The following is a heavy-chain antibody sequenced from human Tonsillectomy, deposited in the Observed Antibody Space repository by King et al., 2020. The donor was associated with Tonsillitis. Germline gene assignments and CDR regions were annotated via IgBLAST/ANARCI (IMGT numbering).Heavy chain of an antibody. CDR1: GYTFTSYG. CDR2: ISAYNGNT. V-gene: IGHV1-18*04. D-gene: IGHD3-3*01. CDR3: ARAEYYDFWSGPTLP. Sequence: QLVQSGAEVKKPGASVKVSCKASGYTFTSYGISWVRQAPGQGLEWMGWISAYNGNTNYAQKLQGRVTMTTDTSTSTAYMELRSQRSDDTAVYYCARAEYYDFWSGPTLPWGQGTLVTVSS. J-gene: IGHJ5*02.